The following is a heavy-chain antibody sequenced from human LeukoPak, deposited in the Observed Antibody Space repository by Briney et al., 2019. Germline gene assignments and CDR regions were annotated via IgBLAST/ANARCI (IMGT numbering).Heavy chain of an antibody. J-gene: IGHJ4*02. Sequence: GGSLRLSCTVSGFTVSSNSMSWVRQAPGKGLEWVSLIYSDNTHYSDSVKGRFTISRDNSKSTLYLQMNSLRAEDTAVYYCARRAGAYSHPYDYWGQGTLVTVSS. CDR1: GFTVSSNS. CDR2: IYSDNT. CDR3: ARRAGAYSHPYDY. D-gene: IGHD4/OR15-4a*01. V-gene: IGHV3-53*01.